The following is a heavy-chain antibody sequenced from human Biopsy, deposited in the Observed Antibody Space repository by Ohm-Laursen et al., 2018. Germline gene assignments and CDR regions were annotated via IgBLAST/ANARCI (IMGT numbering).Heavy chain of an antibody. CDR3: ARGIVEVPTSTRWFDP. J-gene: IGHJ5*02. Sequence: SLRLSCAASGFTFSRFWIHWVRQAPGKGLAWVSHTNEDGSHTDYADSVKGRFTVSRDNAKSTLYLQMNSLTAEDAAVYYCARGIVEVPTSTRWFDPWGQGTLVSVSS. D-gene: IGHD2-2*01. CDR1: GFTFSRFW. CDR2: TNEDGSHT. V-gene: IGHV3-74*01.